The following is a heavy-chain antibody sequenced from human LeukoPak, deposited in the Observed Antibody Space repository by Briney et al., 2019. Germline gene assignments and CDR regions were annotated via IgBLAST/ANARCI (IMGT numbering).Heavy chain of an antibody. CDR3: ARLLSNYFDY. D-gene: IGHD6-6*01. CDR1: GFSFSDYA. Sequence: AGGSLRLSCAASGFSFSDYAMHWVRQAPGKGLEWVAVISYDGSKKYYTDSVKGRFTISRDNSKNTLYLQMNSLRAEDTAVYYCARLLSNYFDYWGQGTLVTVSS. J-gene: IGHJ4*02. CDR2: ISYDGSKK. V-gene: IGHV3-30-3*01.